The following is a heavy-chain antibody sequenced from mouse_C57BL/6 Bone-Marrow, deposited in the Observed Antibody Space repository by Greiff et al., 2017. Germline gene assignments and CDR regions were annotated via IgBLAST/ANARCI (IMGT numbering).Heavy chain of an antibody. CDR3: AGGGRGLEGNFDY. V-gene: IGHV1-81*01. D-gene: IGHD3-3*01. CDR2: IYPRSGNT. Sequence: VQLQQSGAELARPGASVKLSCKASGYTFTSYGISWVKQRTGQGLEWIGEIYPRSGNTYYNEKFKGKATLTADKSSSPAYLELRSLTSADSAGFFWAGGGRGLEGNFDYWGRGTALTVSS. CDR1: GYTFTSYG. J-gene: IGHJ2*01.